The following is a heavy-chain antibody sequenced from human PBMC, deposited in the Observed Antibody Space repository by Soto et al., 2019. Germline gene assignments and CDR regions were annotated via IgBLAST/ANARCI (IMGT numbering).Heavy chain of an antibody. CDR2: ISPKSGGT. D-gene: IGHD3-9*01. J-gene: IGHJ4*02. CDR1: GYSFIDYY. CDR3: ARPPGYISDWYYFDL. Sequence: QVQLVQSGAEVKKPGASVKVSCEASGYSFIDYYMHWVRQAPGQGFEWMGRISPKSGGTNYAQKFEGRVTMTWDTSLKTAYMELSSLISEDTAVYYCARPPGYISDWYYFDLWWQGTLVTVSS. V-gene: IGHV1-2*02.